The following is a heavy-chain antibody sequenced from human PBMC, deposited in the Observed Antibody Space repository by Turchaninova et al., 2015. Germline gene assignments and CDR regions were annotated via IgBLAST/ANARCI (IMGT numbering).Heavy chain of an antibody. Sequence: QVQLVQSGAEVKKPGSSVKVSCKASGGTFSTSAISWVRQAPGQGLEGVGGIIPLFGTANYDQKFRGRVTITADESTSTAYLELXXXRSEDTAXXXCARGPDSSXYYYXXWGQGTLVTXSS. CDR3: ARGPDSSXYYYXX. CDR2: IIPLFGTA. J-gene: IGHJ1*01. D-gene: IGHD3-22*01. V-gene: IGHV1-69*12. CDR1: GGTFSTSA.